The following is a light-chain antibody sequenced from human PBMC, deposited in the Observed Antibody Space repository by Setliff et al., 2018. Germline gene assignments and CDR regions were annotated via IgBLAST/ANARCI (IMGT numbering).Light chain of an antibody. CDR3: SSHSSTGTYV. Sequence: QSALTQPASASGSPGQSITISCTGTSSDVGYYNYVSWYQQHPGEAPQLKIYEVSNRPSGVSDRFTGSKSGNTASLTISGLQAGDEADYYCSSHSSTGTYVFGTGTKVTVL. J-gene: IGLJ1*01. CDR1: SSDVGYYNY. V-gene: IGLV2-14*01. CDR2: EVS.